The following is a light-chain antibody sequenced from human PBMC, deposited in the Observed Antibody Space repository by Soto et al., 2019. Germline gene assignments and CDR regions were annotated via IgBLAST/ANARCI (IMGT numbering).Light chain of an antibody. J-gene: IGKJ1*01. Sequence: DIQMTQSPSTLSASVGDRVTITCRASQSISSWLAWYQQKPGKAPKLLIYKAYSLESGVPSRFSGIGSVTEFTLTISSLQPDDFATYYCQQYNSYSRTFGQGNKVELK. CDR2: KAY. CDR3: QQYNSYSRT. V-gene: IGKV1-5*03. CDR1: QSISSW.